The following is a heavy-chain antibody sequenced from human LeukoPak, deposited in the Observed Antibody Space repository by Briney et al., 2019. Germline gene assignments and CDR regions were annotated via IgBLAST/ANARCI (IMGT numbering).Heavy chain of an antibody. Sequence: PGGPQRLSCAASGFPFINYNMNRVRQAPGKRLECISYITSSNTIYYAASVKGRFTISRDNAKNSLYLQMNSLRAEDTAVYFCARDREWKQYSYYYMDVWGKGTMVTVSS. V-gene: IGHV3-69-1*01. CDR3: ARDREWKQYSYYYMDV. CDR2: ITSSNTI. CDR1: GFPFINYN. D-gene: IGHD5-18*01. J-gene: IGHJ6*03.